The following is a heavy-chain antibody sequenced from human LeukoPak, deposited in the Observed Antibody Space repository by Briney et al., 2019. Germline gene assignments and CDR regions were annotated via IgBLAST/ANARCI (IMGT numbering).Heavy chain of an antibody. Sequence: ASVKVSCKASGYTFTSYGISWVRQAPGQGLEWMGWISAYNGNTNYAQKLQGRVTMTTDTSTSTAYMELRSLSSDDTAVYYCARTPPPPYSGYDGFMDVWGKGTTVTVSS. CDR3: ARTPPPPYSGYDGFMDV. D-gene: IGHD5-12*01. CDR1: GYTFTSYG. J-gene: IGHJ6*04. CDR2: ISAYNGNT. V-gene: IGHV1-18*04.